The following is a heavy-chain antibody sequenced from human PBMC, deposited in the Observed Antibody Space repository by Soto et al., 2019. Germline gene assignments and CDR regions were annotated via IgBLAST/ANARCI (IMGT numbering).Heavy chain of an antibody. Sequence: GESVKISGKGSGYSFTSYWIGWVRQMPWKGLEWMGIIYPGDSDARYSPSFQGQVTISADKSISTAYLQWSSLKASDTAMYYCARHRGGHYVANAFDMWGQGTMVTV. CDR2: IYPGDSDA. J-gene: IGHJ3*02. CDR3: ARHRGGHYVANAFDM. CDR1: GYSFTSYW. D-gene: IGHD4-17*01. V-gene: IGHV5-51*01.